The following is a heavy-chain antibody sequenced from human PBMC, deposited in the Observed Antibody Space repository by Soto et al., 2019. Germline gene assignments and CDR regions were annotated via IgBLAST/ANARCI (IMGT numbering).Heavy chain of an antibody. CDR1: GFTFSSYA. CDR2: ISASGGTT. Sequence: EVQLLESGGGLVQPGGSLRLSCAASGFTFSSYAMNWVRQAPGKGLEWVSTISASGGTTYYADSVKGRFTISRDNSKNTLYLQMNSLRAEDTAVYYCAKKSQAVAGPFDYWGQGTLVTVSS. CDR3: AKKSQAVAGPFDY. V-gene: IGHV3-23*01. D-gene: IGHD6-19*01. J-gene: IGHJ4*02.